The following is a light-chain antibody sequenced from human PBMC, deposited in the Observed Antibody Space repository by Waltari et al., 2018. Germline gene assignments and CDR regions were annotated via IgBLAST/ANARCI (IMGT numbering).Light chain of an antibody. CDR2: EVS. V-gene: IGLV2-14*01. CDR1: SSDVGGYHS. CDR3: SSDTSTKTGV. Sequence: QSALTQPASASGSPGQSITISCTGTSSDVGGYHSVSWYQQYTGKAPHLMLYEVSYRPSGNSNRVAGSKSGNTATLTISGLQAEDEAYYYCSSDTSTKTGVFGTGTKVTVL. J-gene: IGLJ1*01.